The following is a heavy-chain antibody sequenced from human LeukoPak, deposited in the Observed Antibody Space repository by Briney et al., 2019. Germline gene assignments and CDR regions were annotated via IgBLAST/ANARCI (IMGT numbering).Heavy chain of an antibody. CDR1: GYTLTELS. CDR3: ATLLYCSGGSCYYGNWFDP. CDR2: FDPEDGET. J-gene: IGHJ5*02. D-gene: IGHD2-15*01. V-gene: IGHV1-24*01. Sequence: ASVKVSRKVSGYTLTELSMHWVRQAPGKGLEWLGGFDPEDGETIYAQKFQGRVTMTEDTSTDTAYMELSSLRSEDTAVYYCATLLYCSGGSCYYGNWFDPWGQGTLVTVSS.